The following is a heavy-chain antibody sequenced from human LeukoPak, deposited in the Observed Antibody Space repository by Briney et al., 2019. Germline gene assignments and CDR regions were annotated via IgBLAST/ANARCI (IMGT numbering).Heavy chain of an antibody. Sequence: GASVKVSCKASGYTFTSYGISWVRQAPGQGLEWMGWISAYNGNTNYAQKLQGRVTMTTDTSTNTAYMELRSPRSDDTAVYYCAREVGPIVGATVDYWGQGTLVTVSS. CDR1: GYTFTSYG. CDR3: AREVGPIVGATVDY. CDR2: ISAYNGNT. V-gene: IGHV1-18*01. J-gene: IGHJ4*02. D-gene: IGHD1-26*01.